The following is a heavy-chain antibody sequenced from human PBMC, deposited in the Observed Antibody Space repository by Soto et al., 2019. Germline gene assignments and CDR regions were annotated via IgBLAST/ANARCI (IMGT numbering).Heavy chain of an antibody. Sequence: QVQLVQSGAEVKKPGSSVKVSCKASGGTFSSYAISWVRQAPGQGLEWMGGIIPIFGTANYAQKFQGRVTITADESTRTGDMELSSLRSEDTAVYYCARGATGNLGWFDPWGQGTLVTVSS. V-gene: IGHV1-69*01. CDR2: IIPIFGTA. CDR3: ARGATGNLGWFDP. CDR1: GGTFSSYA. D-gene: IGHD1-1*01. J-gene: IGHJ5*02.